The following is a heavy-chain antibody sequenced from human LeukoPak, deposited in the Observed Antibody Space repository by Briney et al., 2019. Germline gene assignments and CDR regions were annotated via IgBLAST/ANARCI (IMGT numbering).Heavy chain of an antibody. CDR1: GFTFSSDS. Sequence: PGGSLRLSCAASGFTFSSDSMNWVRQAPGKGLEWVSSISSSSSYIYYADSVKGRFTIARDNAKNSLYLQMNSPRAEDTAVYYCAGVGAAAGTGFDYWGQGTLVTVSS. J-gene: IGHJ4*02. CDR2: ISSSSSYI. CDR3: AGVGAAAGTGFDY. V-gene: IGHV3-21*01. D-gene: IGHD6-13*01.